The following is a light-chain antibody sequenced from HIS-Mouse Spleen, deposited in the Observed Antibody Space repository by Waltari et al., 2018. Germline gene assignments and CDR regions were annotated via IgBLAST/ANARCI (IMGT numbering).Light chain of an antibody. V-gene: IGKV3-11*01. J-gene: IGKJ3*01. Sequence: EIVLTQSPATLSLSPGERATLSCRASQSVSSYLAWYQTKPGQAPRLLIYDASNRATGIPARFSGSGSGTDFTLTISSREPEDFAVYYCQQRSNWPGITFGPGTKVDIK. CDR3: QQRSNWPGIT. CDR2: DAS. CDR1: QSVSSY.